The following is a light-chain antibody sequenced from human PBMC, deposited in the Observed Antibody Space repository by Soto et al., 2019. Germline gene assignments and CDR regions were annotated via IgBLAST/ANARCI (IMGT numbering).Light chain of an antibody. V-gene: IGLV2-14*01. Sequence: QAALTQPACVSGSPGQSITISCTGSNSDIGTYNYVSWYQQLPGKAPKLVISEVSNRPSGISGRSSGSKSGNAASLTISGLQAEDEATYYCSSYTSTSTLYVFGPGTKVTVL. J-gene: IGLJ1*01. CDR3: SSYTSTSTLYV. CDR1: NSDIGTYNY. CDR2: EVS.